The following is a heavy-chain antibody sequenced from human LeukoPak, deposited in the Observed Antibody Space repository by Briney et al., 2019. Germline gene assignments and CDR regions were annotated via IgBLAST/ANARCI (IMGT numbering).Heavy chain of an antibody. D-gene: IGHD3-16*02. Sequence: SETLFVTCAVYGGTFSGYYWSWIRQPPGKGLEWIGYIYYSGSTYYNPSLKSRVTISVDTSKNQFSLKLSSVTAADTAVYYCARGGGDYDYVWGSYRYFDYWGQGTLVTVSS. CDR2: IYYSGST. V-gene: IGHV4-30-4*01. J-gene: IGHJ4*02. CDR3: ARGGGDYDYVWGSYRYFDY. CDR1: GGTFSGYY.